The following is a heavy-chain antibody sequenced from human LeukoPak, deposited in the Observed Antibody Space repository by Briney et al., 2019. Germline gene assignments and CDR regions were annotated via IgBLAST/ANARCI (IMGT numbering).Heavy chain of an antibody. Sequence: SQTLSLTCTVSGGSISSGSYYWSWIRQPAGKGLEWIGRIYTSGSTNYNPSLKSRVTISVDTSKNQFSLKLSSVTAAETAVYYCARDGGVGYYASSVRHWYFDLWGRGTLVTVSS. CDR1: GGSISSGSYY. J-gene: IGHJ2*01. CDR3: ARDGGVGYYASSVRHWYFDL. V-gene: IGHV4-61*02. D-gene: IGHD3-22*01. CDR2: IYTSGST.